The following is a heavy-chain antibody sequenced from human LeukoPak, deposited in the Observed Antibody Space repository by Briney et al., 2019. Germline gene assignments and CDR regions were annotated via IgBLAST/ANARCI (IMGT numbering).Heavy chain of an antibody. Sequence: NPGGSQRLSCAASGFTFSSYWMHWVRQAPGKGLVWVSRINIDGSDTSYADSVKGRFTISRDNAKNTLYLQMNSLRAEDTAVYYCVRVGRGADCSSTSCYTPVDYWGQGTLVTVSS. CDR1: GFTFSSYW. CDR3: VRVGRGADCSSTSCYTPVDY. J-gene: IGHJ4*02. D-gene: IGHD2-2*02. V-gene: IGHV3-74*01. CDR2: INIDGSDT.